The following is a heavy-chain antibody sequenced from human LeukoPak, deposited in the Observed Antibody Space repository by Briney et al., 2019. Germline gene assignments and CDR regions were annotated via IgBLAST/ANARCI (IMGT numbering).Heavy chain of an antibody. V-gene: IGHV5-10-1*01. J-gene: IGHJ4*02. D-gene: IGHD3-16*01. CDR3: ARITPFDS. CDR1: GYIFTNFW. CDR2: IDPTDSST. Sequence: GESLRISCRAPGYIFTNFWINWVRQVPGKGLEWMGRIDPTDSSTNYSPSFQGHVTISVDKSISTAYLQWSSLEASDTAMYYCARITPFDSWGQGTLVTVSS.